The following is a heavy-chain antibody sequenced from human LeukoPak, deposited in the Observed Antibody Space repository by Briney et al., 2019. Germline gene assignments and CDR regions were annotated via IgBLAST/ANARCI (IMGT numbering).Heavy chain of an antibody. Sequence: SSETLSLTCAVSGYSISSGYYWGWIRQPPGKGLEWIGSIYHSGSTYYNPSLKGRVTISVDTSKNQFSLKLSSVTAADTAVYYCARLSMVGATRSFDHWGQGTLVTVSS. CDR1: GYSISSGYY. D-gene: IGHD1-26*01. J-gene: IGHJ4*02. CDR2: IYHSGST. V-gene: IGHV4-38-2*01. CDR3: ARLSMVGATRSFDH.